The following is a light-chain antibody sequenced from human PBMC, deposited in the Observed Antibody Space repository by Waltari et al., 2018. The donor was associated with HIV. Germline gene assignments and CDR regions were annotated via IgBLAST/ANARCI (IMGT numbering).Light chain of an antibody. J-gene: IGKJ5*01. CDR2: VAA. V-gene: IGKV3-15*01. CDR1: QSVSTN. Sequence: VMTQSPSSLSVSPGERATLSCRASQSVSTNLAWYQQKSGKGPRLLIYVAATRATGIPPRFGGSGSVTEFTLTISRLQSEDFAVYFCQQYDDWPPITFGQGTRLEIK. CDR3: QQYDDWPPIT.